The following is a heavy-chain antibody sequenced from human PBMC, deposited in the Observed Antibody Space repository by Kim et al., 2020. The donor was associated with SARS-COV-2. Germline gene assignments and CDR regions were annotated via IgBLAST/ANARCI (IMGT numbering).Heavy chain of an antibody. CDR3: ARAGRYFDWLLKVRGRNWFDP. CDR1: GYTFTSYD. V-gene: IGHV1-8*01. J-gene: IGHJ5*02. Sequence: ASVKVSCKASGYTFTSYDINWVRQATGQGLEWVGWMNPNSGNTGYAQKFQGRVTMTRNTSISTAYMELSSLRSEDTAVYYCARAGRYFDWLLKVRGRNWFDPWGQGTLVTVSS. D-gene: IGHD3-9*01. CDR2: MNPNSGNT.